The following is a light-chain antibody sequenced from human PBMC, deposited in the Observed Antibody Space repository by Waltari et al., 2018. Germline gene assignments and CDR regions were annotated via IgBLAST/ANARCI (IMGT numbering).Light chain of an antibody. J-gene: IGKJ1*01. CDR2: AAS. V-gene: IGKV1-NL1*01. Sequence: DIQMTQSPSSLSASVGDRVTITCRASQGINNSLVWYQQKPGKAPRLLLYAASRLEGGVPSRFSGSGSGTDYTLTISSLQPEDFATYYCQQYYSAGMFGQGTKVEIK. CDR3: QQYYSAGM. CDR1: QGINNS.